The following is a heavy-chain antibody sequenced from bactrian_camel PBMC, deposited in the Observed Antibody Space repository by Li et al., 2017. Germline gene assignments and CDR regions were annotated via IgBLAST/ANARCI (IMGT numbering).Heavy chain of an antibody. CDR2: ISSDGGDE. Sequence: HVQLVESGGGLVSPGGSLRLSCAASELTFSNYYMGWVRQAPGKGLEWVSSISSDGGDEYYAESVKGRFAISRDNAKNTVYLQMNSLQSDDPALYYCNAESVTIAYSTRWDYGMKYWGKGTQVTVS. V-gene: IGHV3S5*01. CDR1: ELTFSNYY. J-gene: IGHJ7*01. D-gene: IGHD5*01.